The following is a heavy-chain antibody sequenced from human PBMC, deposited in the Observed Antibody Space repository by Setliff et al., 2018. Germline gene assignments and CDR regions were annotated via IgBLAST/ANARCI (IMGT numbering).Heavy chain of an antibody. J-gene: IGHJ4*02. Sequence: PGESLKISCAASGFTFSDYYMRWIRQAPGKGLEWVSYISRSGSTIYCADSVKGRFTISRDNAKNSLYLQMNSLRAEDTAVYYCARDSTELGHVYYASGSYPIDYWGQGTLVTVSS. CDR2: ISRSGSTI. V-gene: IGHV3-11*01. CDR3: ARDSTELGHVYYASGSYPIDY. CDR1: GFTFSDYY. D-gene: IGHD3-10*01.